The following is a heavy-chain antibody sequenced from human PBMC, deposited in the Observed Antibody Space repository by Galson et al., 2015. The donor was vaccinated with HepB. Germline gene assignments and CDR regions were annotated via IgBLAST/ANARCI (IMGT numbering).Heavy chain of an antibody. CDR3: AKAARGIAAGGTQKTNWFDP. J-gene: IGHJ5*02. Sequence: CAASGFTFSSYAMNWVRQAPGKGLEWVSGIGVNDGSIYYANSVKGRFTISRDNSKNTLYLQVNSLGDDDTAVYYCAKAARGIAAGGTQKTNWFDPWGQGTLVTVSS. D-gene: IGHD6-13*01. CDR2: IGVNDGSI. CDR1: GFTFSSYA. V-gene: IGHV3-23*01.